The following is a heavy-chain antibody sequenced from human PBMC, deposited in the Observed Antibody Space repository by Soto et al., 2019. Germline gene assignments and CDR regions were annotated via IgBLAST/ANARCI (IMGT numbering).Heavy chain of an antibody. J-gene: IGHJ5*02. V-gene: IGHV1-2*02. Sequence: ASVKVSCKASGYTFTGYYMHWVRQAPGQGLEWMGWINPNSGGTNYAQKFQGRVTMTRDTSISTAYMELSRLRSDDTAVYYCARDSRNYRLSSRNWFDPWGQGTMVTVYS. CDR2: INPNSGGT. D-gene: IGHD1-7*01. CDR3: ARDSRNYRLSSRNWFDP. CDR1: GYTFTGYY.